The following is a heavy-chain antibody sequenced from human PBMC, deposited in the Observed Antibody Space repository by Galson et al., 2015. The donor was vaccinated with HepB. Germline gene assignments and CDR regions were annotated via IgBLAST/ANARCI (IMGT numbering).Heavy chain of an antibody. J-gene: IGHJ4*02. Sequence: SLRLSCAVSGFTVRSNYMTWVRQAPGKGLEWVSVIHNTGNTYYADSVKGRFTISRDNSKNTLYLQMNSLRAEDTAVYYCASLTIAWGQGTLVTVSS. CDR1: GFTVRSNY. D-gene: IGHD3-10*01. CDR2: IHNTGNT. V-gene: IGHV3-53*01. CDR3: ASLTIA.